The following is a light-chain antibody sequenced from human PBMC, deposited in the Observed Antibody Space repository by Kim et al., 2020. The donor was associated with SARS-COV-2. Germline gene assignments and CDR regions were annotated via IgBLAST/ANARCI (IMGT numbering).Light chain of an antibody. Sequence: SVSPGARPTLACRVSQSVSSYLARYPQKPGQARRLLIYGASTRATGIPARFSGSGSGTEFTLTISSMQSEDFAVYYCQQYNNWLTFGGGTKVDIK. V-gene: IGKV3-15*01. CDR2: GAS. CDR3: QQYNNWLT. J-gene: IGKJ4*01. CDR1: QSVSSY.